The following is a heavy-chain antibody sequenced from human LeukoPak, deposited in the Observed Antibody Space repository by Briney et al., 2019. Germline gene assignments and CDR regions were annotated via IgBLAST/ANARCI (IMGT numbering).Heavy chain of an antibody. CDR1: GGSISSSSYY. J-gene: IGHJ6*03. CDR2: IYYSGST. D-gene: IGHD4-11*01. V-gene: IGHV4-39*01. CDR3: ARVPYNYYYYYMDV. Sequence: SETLSLTCTVSGGSISSSSYYWGWIRQPPGKGLEWIGSIYYSGSTYYNPSLKSRVTISVDTSKNQFSLKLSSVTAADTAVYYGARVPYNYYYYYMDVWGKGTTVTVSS.